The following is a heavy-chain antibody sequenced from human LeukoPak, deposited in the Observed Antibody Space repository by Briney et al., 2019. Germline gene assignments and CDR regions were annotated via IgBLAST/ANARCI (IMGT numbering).Heavy chain of an antibody. CDR3: ARDRRYDFWSGYYPRYYYYYMDV. CDR2: IYTSGST. CDR1: GGSISSGSYY. V-gene: IGHV4-61*02. Sequence: PSETLSLIXTVSGGSISSGSYYWSWIRQPAGRGLEWIGRIYTSGSTNYNPSLKSRVTISVDTSKNQFSLKLSSVTAADTAVYYCARDRRYDFWSGYYPRYYYYYMDVWGKGTTVTVSS. J-gene: IGHJ6*03. D-gene: IGHD3-3*01.